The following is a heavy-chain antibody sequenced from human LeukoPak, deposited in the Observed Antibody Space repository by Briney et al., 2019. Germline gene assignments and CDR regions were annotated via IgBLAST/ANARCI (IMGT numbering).Heavy chain of an antibody. CDR2: IYYSGST. V-gene: IGHV4-31*03. Sequence: SETLSLTCTVSGGSISSGGYYWSWIRQHPGKGLEWFGYIYYSGSTYYNPSLKSRVTISVDTSKNQFSLKLSSVTAADTAVYYCARYLRDSVTYMFDFWGQGTLVTVSS. J-gene: IGHJ4*02. CDR3: ARYLRDSVTYMFDF. D-gene: IGHD1-1*01. CDR1: GGSISSGGYY.